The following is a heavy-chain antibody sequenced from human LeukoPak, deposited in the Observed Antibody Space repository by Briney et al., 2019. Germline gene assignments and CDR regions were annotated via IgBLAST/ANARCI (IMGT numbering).Heavy chain of an antibody. CDR2: ISGSGGST. J-gene: IGHJ4*02. CDR3: ARGGSYGGYHSY. D-gene: IGHD4-23*01. Sequence: GGSLRLSCAASGFTFSSYAMSWVRQAPGKGLEWVSAISGSGGSTYYADSVKGRFTISRDNSKNTLYLQMNSLRAEDTALYYCARGGSYGGYHSYWGQGTLVTVSS. CDR1: GFTFSSYA. V-gene: IGHV3-23*01.